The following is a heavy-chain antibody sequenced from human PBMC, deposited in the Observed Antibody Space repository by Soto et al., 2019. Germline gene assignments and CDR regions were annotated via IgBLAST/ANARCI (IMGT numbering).Heavy chain of an antibody. CDR2: ISSSGDII. V-gene: IGHV3-11*01. CDR1: GVSFSDYY. Sequence: XGSLRLSCAGAGVSFSDYYMSWIRQAPGKGLDWVSYISSSGDIIYYADSVKGRFTISRDNAKNSLYLQMNSLRAEDTAVYYCARDLGYYASDGYFDSWGHGTVVTVSS. D-gene: IGHD3-22*01. J-gene: IGHJ4*01. CDR3: ARDLGYYASDGYFDS.